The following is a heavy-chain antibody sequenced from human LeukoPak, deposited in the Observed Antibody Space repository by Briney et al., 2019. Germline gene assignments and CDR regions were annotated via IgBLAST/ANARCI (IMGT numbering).Heavy chain of an antibody. CDR1: GGSISSSTYY. D-gene: IGHD2-2*01. CDR2: IYHSGST. J-gene: IGHJ6*02. V-gene: IGHV4-39*01. Sequence: SETLSLTCTVSGGSISSSTYYWGWIRQPPGKGLEWIGSIYHSGSTHYNPSLKSRVTISVDTSKNQFSLNLSSVTAADTSVYYCARLSYSRTCFLYGMDVWSLWPTLTGSS. CDR3: ARLSYSRTCFLYGMDV.